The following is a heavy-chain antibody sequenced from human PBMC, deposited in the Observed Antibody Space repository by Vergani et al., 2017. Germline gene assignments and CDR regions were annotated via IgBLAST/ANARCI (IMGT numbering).Heavy chain of an antibody. J-gene: IGHJ4*02. D-gene: IGHD3-22*01. CDR2: TSATGDENT. CDR3: ARDRGKGYRGLVNKYYDSSGYYYTPLDY. V-gene: IGHV3-23*04. CDR1: GYSFGDYA. Sequence: EVQLVESGGGLVPPGRSLRLSCAASGYSFGDYAMTWVRQAPGKGLEWVSGTSATGDENTDYADSVKGRFTISRDNSKSTLFLQMNGLTSEDKAIYYCARDRGKGYRGLVNKYYDSSGYYYTPLDYWGQGTLVTVSS.